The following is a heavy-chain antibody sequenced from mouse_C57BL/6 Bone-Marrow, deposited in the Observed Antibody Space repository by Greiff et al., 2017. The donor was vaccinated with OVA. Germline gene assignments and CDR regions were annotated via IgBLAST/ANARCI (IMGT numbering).Heavy chain of an antibody. J-gene: IGHJ2*01. CDR1: GYTFTDYY. CDR2: FYPGSGNI. D-gene: IGHD2-2*01. Sequence: VQLQQSGAELVRPGASVKLSCKASGYTFTDYYISWVKQRPGQGLEWIARFYPGSGNIYYNEKLKGKATLTAEKSSSTAYMQRSSLTSDDSAVYVSARSERLRDYFDYWGQGTTLTVSS. CDR3: ARSERLRDYFDY. V-gene: IGHV1-76*01.